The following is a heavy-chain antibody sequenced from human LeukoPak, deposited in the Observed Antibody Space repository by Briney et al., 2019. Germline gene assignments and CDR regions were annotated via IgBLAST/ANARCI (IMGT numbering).Heavy chain of an antibody. V-gene: IGHV4-4*07. CDR2: IHATGST. D-gene: IGHD3-9*01. CDR1: GGSTTNSY. CDR3: ARIFDTDV. Sequence: PSETLSLICTVSGGSTTNSYWSWIRHSAGTGMEWIGRIHATGSTNYNPSLTSRVSMSLDMPTNQFSLTLSAVTVADTATYYCARIFDTDVWGQGTLVTVSP. J-gene: IGHJ3*01.